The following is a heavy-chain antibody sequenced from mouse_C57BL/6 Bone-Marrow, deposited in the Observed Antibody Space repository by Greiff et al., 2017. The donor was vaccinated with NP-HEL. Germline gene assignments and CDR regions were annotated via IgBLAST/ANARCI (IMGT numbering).Heavy chain of an antibody. J-gene: IGHJ1*03. CDR3: ARYSTVVASPYWYFDV. CDR1: GFTFTDYY. CDR2: IRNKANGYTT. Sequence: EVHLVESGGGLVQPGGSLSLSCAASGFTFTDYYMSWVRQPPGKALEWLGFIRNKANGYTTEYSASVKGRFTISRDNSQSILYLQMNALRAEDSATYYCARYSTVVASPYWYFDVWGTGTTVTVSS. D-gene: IGHD1-1*01. V-gene: IGHV7-3*01.